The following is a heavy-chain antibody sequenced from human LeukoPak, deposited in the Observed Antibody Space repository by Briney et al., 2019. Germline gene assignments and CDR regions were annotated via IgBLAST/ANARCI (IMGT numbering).Heavy chain of an antibody. CDR2: ISGSGGST. V-gene: IGHV3-23*01. J-gene: IGHJ4*02. CDR1: GFTFNNYA. Sequence: GGSLRLSCAASGFTFNNYAMTWVRQAPGKGLEWVSAISGSGGSTYYADSVKGRFTISRDNSKNTLFLQMNSLRAEYTALYYCAKEGSGWSIGFDYWGQGTLVTVSS. CDR3: AKEGSGWSIGFDY. D-gene: IGHD6-19*01.